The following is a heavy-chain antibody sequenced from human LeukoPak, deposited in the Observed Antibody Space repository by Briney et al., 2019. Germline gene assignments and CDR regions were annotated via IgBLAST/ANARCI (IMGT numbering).Heavy chain of an antibody. Sequence: PGGSLRLSCAASGFTFSNHWMHWVRQAPGKGLMWVSRINRDGSRTDYAHSVKGRFTISRDDAKNTLYLQVNSLRAEDTAVYFCARGGSDTAMAHDYWGQGTLVTVSS. J-gene: IGHJ4*02. CDR3: ARGGSDTAMAHDY. CDR1: GFTFSNHW. CDR2: INRDGSRT. D-gene: IGHD5-18*01. V-gene: IGHV3-74*01.